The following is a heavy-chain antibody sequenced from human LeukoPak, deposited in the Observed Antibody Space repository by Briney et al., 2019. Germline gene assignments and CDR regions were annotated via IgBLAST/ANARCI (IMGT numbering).Heavy chain of an antibody. CDR2: IKSKTDGGTT. J-gene: IGHJ4*02. CDR1: GFTFSNAW. D-gene: IGHD3-22*01. CDR3: ATDRWSSGYFDY. Sequence: GGSLRLSCAASGFTFSNAWMSWVRQAPGKGLEWVGRIKSKTDGGTTDYAAPVKGRFTISRADSKNTLYLQMNSLKTEDTAVYFCATDRWSSGYFDYWGQGTLVTVSS. V-gene: IGHV3-15*01.